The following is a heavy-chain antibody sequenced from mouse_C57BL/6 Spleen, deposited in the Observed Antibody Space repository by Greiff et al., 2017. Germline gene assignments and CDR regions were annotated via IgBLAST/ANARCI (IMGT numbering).Heavy chain of an antibody. CDR2: IRPNSGST. CDR3: ARSPTVVANYGY. CDR1: GYTFTSYW. V-gene: IGHV1-64*01. J-gene: IGHJ2*01. D-gene: IGHD1-1*01. Sequence: PGAELVKPGASVKLSCKASGYTFTSYWMHWVKQRPGQGLEWIGMIRPNSGSTNYNEKFKSKATLTVDKSSSTAYMQLSRLTSEDSAVYYCARSPTVVANYGYWGQGATLTFSS.